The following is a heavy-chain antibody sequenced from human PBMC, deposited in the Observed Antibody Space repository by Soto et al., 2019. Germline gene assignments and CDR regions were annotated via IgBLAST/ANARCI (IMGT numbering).Heavy chain of an antibody. D-gene: IGHD3-16*01. CDR3: ARLKQDYAVA. Sequence: QVQLVQSGAEVKKPGASVKVSCKASGYTFTSYDINWVRLATGQGLEWMGWMNPNSGNTAYAQKLQGRVAMPXNTSISTAYMELSSLRSEDTAVYYCARLKQDYAVAWGQGTLVTVSS. CDR1: GYTFTSYD. CDR2: MNPNSGNT. V-gene: IGHV1-8*01. J-gene: IGHJ5*02.